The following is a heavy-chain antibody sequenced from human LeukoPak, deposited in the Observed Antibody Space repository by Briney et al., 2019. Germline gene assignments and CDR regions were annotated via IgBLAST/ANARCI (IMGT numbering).Heavy chain of an antibody. Sequence: VASVKVSCKASGYTFTGYYMHWVRQAPGQGLEWMGWINPNSGGTNYAQKFQGRVTMTRDTSISTAYMELSRLRSDDTAVYYCARVDYYYYYMDVWGKGTTVTVS. CDR3: ARVDYYYYYMDV. V-gene: IGHV1-2*02. CDR2: INPNSGGT. J-gene: IGHJ6*03. CDR1: GYTFTGYY.